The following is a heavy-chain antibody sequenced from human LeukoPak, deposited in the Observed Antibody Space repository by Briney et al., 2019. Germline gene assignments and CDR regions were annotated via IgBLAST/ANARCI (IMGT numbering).Heavy chain of an antibody. CDR3: AIYYSRSGSK. V-gene: IGHV3-23*01. CDR2: LSGSGGGT. Sequence: GGALRLSCAVSGITLSNYGMSWVRQAPGKGLEWAAGLSGSGGGTNYADSVQGRFTISRDNPKNTLYLQMNSLRAEDTAVYYCAIYYSRSGSKWGQGTLVTVSS. J-gene: IGHJ4*02. CDR1: GITLSNYG. D-gene: IGHD3-10*01.